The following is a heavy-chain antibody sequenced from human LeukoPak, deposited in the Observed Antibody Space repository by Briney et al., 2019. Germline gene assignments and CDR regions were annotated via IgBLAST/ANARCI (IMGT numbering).Heavy chain of an antibody. Sequence: SVKVSCKASGGAFSSYAISWVRQAPGQGLEWMGGIIPIFGTANYAQKFQGRVTITADESTSTAYMELSSLRSEDTAVYYCGGRSGYSYYYYYYGMDVWGQGTTVTVSS. V-gene: IGHV1-69*13. CDR2: IIPIFGTA. D-gene: IGHD3-3*01. CDR1: GGAFSSYA. CDR3: GGRSGYSYYYYYYGMDV. J-gene: IGHJ6*02.